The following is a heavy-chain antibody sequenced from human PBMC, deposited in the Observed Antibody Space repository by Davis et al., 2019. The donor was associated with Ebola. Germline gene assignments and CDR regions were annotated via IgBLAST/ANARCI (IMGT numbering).Heavy chain of an antibody. CDR1: GFMFTKYY. Sequence: ASVKVSCKASGFMFTKYYLHWVRQAPGQGLEWMGVINPSGLKTSYAQKFQDRVTVTRDTSTSTVYMELSSLISEDTALYYCARDRDVTTVTTGFDYWGQGTLVTVSS. CDR2: INPSGLKT. J-gene: IGHJ4*02. CDR3: ARDRDVTTVTTGFDY. D-gene: IGHD4-17*01. V-gene: IGHV1-46*01.